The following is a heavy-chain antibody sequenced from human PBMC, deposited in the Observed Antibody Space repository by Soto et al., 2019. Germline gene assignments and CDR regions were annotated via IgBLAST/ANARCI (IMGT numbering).Heavy chain of an antibody. Sequence: GGSLRLSCAASGFTFSSYSMNWVRQAPGKGLEWVSSISSSSSYIYYADSVKGRFTISRDNAKNSLYLQMNSLRAEDTAVYYCARETRIEYNWNYGGGYMDVWGKGTTVTVSS. D-gene: IGHD1-7*01. CDR2: ISSSSSYI. J-gene: IGHJ6*03. CDR3: ARETRIEYNWNYGGGYMDV. CDR1: GFTFSSYS. V-gene: IGHV3-21*01.